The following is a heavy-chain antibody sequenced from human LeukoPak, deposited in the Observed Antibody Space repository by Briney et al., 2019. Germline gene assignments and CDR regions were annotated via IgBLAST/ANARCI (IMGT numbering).Heavy chain of an antibody. CDR2: IYYSGST. CDR3: ARGWKWLVRDFPFDY. CDR1: GGSISSSSYY. D-gene: IGHD6-19*01. Sequence: KTSETLSLTCTVSGGSISSSSYYWGWIRQPPGKGLEWIGSIYYSGSTYYNPSLKSRVTISVDTSKTQFSLKLSSVTAADTAVYYCARGWKWLVRDFPFDYWGQGTLVTVSS. J-gene: IGHJ4*02. V-gene: IGHV4-39*01.